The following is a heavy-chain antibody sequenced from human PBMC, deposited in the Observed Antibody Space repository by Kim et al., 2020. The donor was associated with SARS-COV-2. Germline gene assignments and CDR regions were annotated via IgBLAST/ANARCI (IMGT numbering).Heavy chain of an antibody. CDR3: ARPRSGSGSSNLYGMDV. D-gene: IGHD1-26*01. V-gene: IGHV4-39*01. CDR2: IYYSGST. CDR1: GGSISSSSYY. J-gene: IGHJ6*02. Sequence: SETLSLTCTVSGGSISSSSYYWGWIRQPPGKGLEWIGSIYYSGSTYYNPSLKSRVTISVDTSKNQFSLKLSSVTAADTAVYYCARPRSGSGSSNLYGMDVWGQGTTVTVSS.